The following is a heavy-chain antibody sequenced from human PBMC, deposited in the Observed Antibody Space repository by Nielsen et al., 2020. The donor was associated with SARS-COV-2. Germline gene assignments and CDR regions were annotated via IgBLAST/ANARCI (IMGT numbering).Heavy chain of an antibody. Sequence: GESLKISCAASGFTVSSNYMSWVRQAPGKGLEWVSVIYSGGSTYYADSVKGRFTISRDNSKNTLYLQMNSLRAEDTAVYYCAKDKEDIAVAENFDYWGQGTLVTVSS. J-gene: IGHJ4*02. CDR1: GFTVSSNY. CDR3: AKDKEDIAVAENFDY. V-gene: IGHV3-53*01. CDR2: IYSGGST. D-gene: IGHD6-19*01.